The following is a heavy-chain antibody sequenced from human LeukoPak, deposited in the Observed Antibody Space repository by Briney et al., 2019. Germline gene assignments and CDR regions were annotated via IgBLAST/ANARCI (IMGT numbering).Heavy chain of an antibody. CDR2: INWNGGST. J-gene: IGHJ4*02. V-gene: IGHV3-20*04. Sequence: GSLRLSCAASGFTFDDYGVSWVRQAPGKGLEWVSGINWNGGSTGYADSVKGRFTISRDNAKNSLYLQMNSLRAEDTAVYYCARDGYNPLFDCWGQGTLVTVSS. CDR1: GFTFDDYG. D-gene: IGHD5-24*01. CDR3: ARDGYNPLFDC.